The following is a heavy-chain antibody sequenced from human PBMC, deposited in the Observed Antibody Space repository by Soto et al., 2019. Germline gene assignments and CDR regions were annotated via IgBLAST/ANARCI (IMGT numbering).Heavy chain of an antibody. J-gene: IGHJ6*02. CDR3: ARDAPPPELRFLEWHNYDYNGMDV. CDR1: GDSFTAYG. CDR2: ISCYNGKT. D-gene: IGHD3-3*01. Sequence: QVQVVQSGAEVKETGASVRVSCKTSGDSFTAYGISWVRQAPRQGLGWMGWISCYNGKTKYAQKVQGRVIMTTDTSTSTAYMEVRSLRADDTAIYYCARDAPPPELRFLEWHNYDYNGMDVWGQGTTVTVSS. V-gene: IGHV1-18*01.